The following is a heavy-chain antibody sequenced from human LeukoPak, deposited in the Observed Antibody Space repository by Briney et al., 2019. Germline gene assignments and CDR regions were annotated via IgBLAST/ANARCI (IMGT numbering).Heavy chain of an antibody. J-gene: IGHJ4*02. D-gene: IGHD4-17*01. CDR3: ARSDLYGDYPPGNY. V-gene: IGHV4-59*01. CDR2: IYYSGRT. CDR1: GGSISTYY. Sequence: PSETLSLTCTVSGGSISTYYWNWIRQPPGKGPEWIGYIYYSGRTNYNPSLKSRVSISIDTSKNQFSLKLSSVTAADTAFYYCARSDLYGDYPPGNYWGQGTLVAVSS.